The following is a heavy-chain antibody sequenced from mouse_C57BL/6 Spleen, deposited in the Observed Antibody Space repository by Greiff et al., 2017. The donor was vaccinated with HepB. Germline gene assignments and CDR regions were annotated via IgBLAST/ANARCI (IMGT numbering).Heavy chain of an antibody. CDR2: IDPETGGT. CDR1: GYTFTDYE. CDR3: HYYGSSYDFDY. Sequence: QVQLKESGAELVRPGASVTLSCKASGYTFTDYEMHWVKQTPVHGLEWIGAIDPETGGTAYNQKFKGKAILTADKSSSTAYMELRSLTSEDSAVYYSHYYGSSYDFDYWGRGTTLTVSS. V-gene: IGHV1-15*01. J-gene: IGHJ2*01. D-gene: IGHD1-1*01.